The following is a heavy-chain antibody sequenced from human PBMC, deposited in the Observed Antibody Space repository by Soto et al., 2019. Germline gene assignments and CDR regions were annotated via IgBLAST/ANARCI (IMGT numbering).Heavy chain of an antibody. CDR3: ARARGSGYYTFDY. D-gene: IGHD3-22*01. CDR1: GGSISSGDYY. J-gene: IGHJ4*02. Sequence: SETLSLTCTVSGGSISSGDYYWSWIRQPPGKGLEWIGYIYYSGSTYYNPSLKSRVTISVDTSKNQFSLKLSSVTAADTAVYYCARARGSGYYTFDYWGQGTLVTVSS. V-gene: IGHV4-30-4*01. CDR2: IYYSGST.